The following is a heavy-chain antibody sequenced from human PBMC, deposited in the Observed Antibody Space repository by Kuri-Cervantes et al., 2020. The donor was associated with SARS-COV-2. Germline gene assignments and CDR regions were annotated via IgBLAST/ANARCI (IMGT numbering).Heavy chain of an antibody. J-gene: IGHJ4*02. CDR3: ATGPDSSGYSEYPNTNFDH. D-gene: IGHD3-22*01. Sequence: ASVKVSCKVSGYTLTELSMHWVRQAPGKGLEWMGGFDPEDGETIYAQKFQGRVTMTEDTSTDTAYMELSSLRSEDTAVYYCATGPDSSGYSEYPNTNFDHWGQGTLVTVSS. V-gene: IGHV1-24*01. CDR2: FDPEDGET. CDR1: GYTLTELS.